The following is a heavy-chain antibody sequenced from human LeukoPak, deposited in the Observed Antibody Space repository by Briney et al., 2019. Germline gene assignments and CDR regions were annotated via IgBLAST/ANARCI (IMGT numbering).Heavy chain of an antibody. V-gene: IGHV4-38-2*02. CDR2: INHSGST. CDR3: ARATRGFDY. D-gene: IGHD1/OR15-1a*01. Sequence: SETLSLTCTVSGYSISSGYYWGWIRQPPGKGLEWIGEINHSGSTNYNPSLKSRVTISVDTSKNQFSLKLSSVTAADTAVYYCARATRGFDYWGQGTLVTVSS. CDR1: GYSISSGYY. J-gene: IGHJ4*02.